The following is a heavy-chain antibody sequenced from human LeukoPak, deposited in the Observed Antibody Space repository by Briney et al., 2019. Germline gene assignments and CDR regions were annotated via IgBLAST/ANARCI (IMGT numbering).Heavy chain of an antibody. Sequence: ASVNVSCKASGYTFTGYYMHWVRQAPGQGLEWMGWINPNSGGTNYAQKFQGRVTMTRDTSISTAYMELSRLRSDDTAVYYCARALYCTNGVCYTGFDYWGQGTLVTVSS. CDR1: GYTFTGYY. CDR3: ARALYCTNGVCYTGFDY. V-gene: IGHV1-2*02. J-gene: IGHJ4*02. CDR2: INPNSGGT. D-gene: IGHD2-8*01.